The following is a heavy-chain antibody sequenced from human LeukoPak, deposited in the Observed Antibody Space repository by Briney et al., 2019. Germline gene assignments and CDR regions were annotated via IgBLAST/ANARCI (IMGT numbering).Heavy chain of an antibody. V-gene: IGHV1-18*01. J-gene: IGHJ1*01. D-gene: IGHD3-16*02. Sequence: ASVKVSCKASGGTFSSYAISWVRQAPGQGLEWMGWISAYNGNTNYAQKLQGRVTMTTDTSTSTAYMELRSLRSDDTAVYYCARAFYDYVWGSYRYPEYFQHWGQGTLVTVSS. CDR3: ARAFYDYVWGSYRYPEYFQH. CDR2: ISAYNGNT. CDR1: GGTFSSYA.